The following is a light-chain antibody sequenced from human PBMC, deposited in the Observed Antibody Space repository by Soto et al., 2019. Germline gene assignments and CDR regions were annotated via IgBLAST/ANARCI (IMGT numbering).Light chain of an antibody. V-gene: IGLV2-8*01. Sequence: QSALTQPPSASGSPGQSLTISCTGTSSDVGFYNFVSWYQQRPGKAPKLVIYEVTKRPSGVPDRFSGSKSGSTVSLTVSGLQADDEADYYCASYAGTKLFVFGSGTKLTVL. CDR1: SSDVGFYNF. CDR2: EVT. CDR3: ASYAGTKLFV. J-gene: IGLJ1*01.